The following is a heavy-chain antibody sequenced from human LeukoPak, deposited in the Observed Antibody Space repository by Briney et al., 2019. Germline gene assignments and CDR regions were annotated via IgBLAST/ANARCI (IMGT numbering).Heavy chain of an antibody. Sequence: GGSPRLSCAASGFTFSSYAMHWVRQAPGKGLEYVSAISSNGGSTYYANSVKGRFTISRDNSKNTLYLQMGSLRAEDMAVYYCARGAYSSSSYCFDYWGQGTLVTVSS. CDR2: ISSNGGST. D-gene: IGHD6-13*01. CDR3: ARGAYSSSSYCFDY. CDR1: GFTFSSYA. V-gene: IGHV3-64*01. J-gene: IGHJ4*02.